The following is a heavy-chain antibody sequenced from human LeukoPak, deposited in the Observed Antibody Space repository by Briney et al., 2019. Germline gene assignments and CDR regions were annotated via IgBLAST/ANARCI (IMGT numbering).Heavy chain of an antibody. CDR3: ARYPIVVLVPDTDDSFDI. V-gene: IGHV1-2*02. CDR2: INSKSGGT. CDR1: GYIFTDYY. D-gene: IGHD2-15*01. Sequence: ASVKVSCKASGYIFTDYYIHWVRQAPGQGLEWMGWINSKSGGTNYAQKFQGRVTMTRDTSISTVYMELSRLRSDDAAVYYCARYPIVVLVPDTDDSFDIWGQGTKVTVSS. J-gene: IGHJ3*02.